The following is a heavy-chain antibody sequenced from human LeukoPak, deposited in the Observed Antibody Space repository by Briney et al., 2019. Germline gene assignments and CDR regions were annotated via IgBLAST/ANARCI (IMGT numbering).Heavy chain of an antibody. CDR2: ISYDGSNK. D-gene: IGHD2-2*01. Sequence: PGRSLRLSCAASGFTFSSYGMHWVRQAPGKGLEWVAVISYDGSNKYYADSVKGRFTISRGNSKNTVYLQMNSLRAEDTAVYYCARDLATSTSCFDYWGQGTLVTVSS. CDR3: ARDLATSTSCFDY. J-gene: IGHJ4*02. V-gene: IGHV3-30*03. CDR1: GFTFSSYG.